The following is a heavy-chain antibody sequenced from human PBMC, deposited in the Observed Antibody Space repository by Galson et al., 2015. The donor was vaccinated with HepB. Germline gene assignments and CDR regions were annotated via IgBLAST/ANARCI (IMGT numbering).Heavy chain of an antibody. V-gene: IGHV3-30*18. CDR1: GFVFSAYD. Sequence: SLRLSCAASGFVFSAYDMHWVRQAPGKGLEWVAVISSSGSSQSYADSVKGRFTISRDNSQNTLSLEMNSLTPEDTAVYYCAKEGGFNSPFDYWGQGTL. D-gene: IGHD2-21*01. J-gene: IGHJ4*02. CDR3: AKEGGFNSPFDY. CDR2: ISSSGSSQ.